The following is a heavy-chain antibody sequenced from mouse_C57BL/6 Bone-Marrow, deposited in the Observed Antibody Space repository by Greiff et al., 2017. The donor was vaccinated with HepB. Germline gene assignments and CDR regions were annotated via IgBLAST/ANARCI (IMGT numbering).Heavy chain of an antibody. CDR2: INPNNGGT. V-gene: IGHV1-26*01. CDR3: ARRREYFDV. J-gene: IGHJ1*03. Sequence: VQLQQSGPELVKPGASVKISCKASGYTFTDYYMNWVKQSHGKSLEWIGDINPNNGGTSYNQKFKGKATLTVDKSSSTAYMELRSLTSEDSAVYYRARRREYFDVWGTGTTVTVSS. CDR1: GYTFTDYY.